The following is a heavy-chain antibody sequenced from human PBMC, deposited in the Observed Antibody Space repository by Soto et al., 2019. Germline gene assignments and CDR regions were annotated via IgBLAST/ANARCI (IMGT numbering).Heavy chain of an antibody. CDR3: AGEPRSDWNTSDV. Sequence: PSETLSLTCTVSGGSISSGGYYWSWIRQHPGKGLEWIGFVYDSGSPNYNPSLKSRVTISLDTSKNQFSLKLSSVTAADTAVYYCAGEPRSDWNTSDVWSRGTLVTVSS. CDR2: VYDSGSP. D-gene: IGHD6-19*01. V-gene: IGHV4-61*08. J-gene: IGHJ4*02. CDR1: GGSISSGGYY.